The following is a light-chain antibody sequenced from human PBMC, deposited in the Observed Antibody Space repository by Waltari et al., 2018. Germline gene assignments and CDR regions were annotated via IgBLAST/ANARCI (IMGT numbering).Light chain of an antibody. CDR1: QDISSW. V-gene: IGKV1-12*01. Sequence: DIQMTQSPSSLSASVGDKVTITCRASQDISSWLAWYQQKPGKAPKLLVYAASTLVSGVPSRFSGSGSGTDYTLIISSLQPEDFATYYCQQAYNTPRTFGQGTKVEIK. J-gene: IGKJ1*01. CDR3: QQAYNTPRT. CDR2: AAS.